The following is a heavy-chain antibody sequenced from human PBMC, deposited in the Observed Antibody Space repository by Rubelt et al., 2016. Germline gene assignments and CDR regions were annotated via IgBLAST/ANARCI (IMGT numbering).Heavy chain of an antibody. CDR2: ISAYNGNT. J-gene: IGHJ3*02. CDR1: GYTFTSYG. Sequence: QVQLVQSGAEVKKPGASVKVSCKASGYTFTSYGISWVRQAPGQGLVWMGWISAYNGNTNYAQKLQCRVTMTTETSTSTAYMELSSRRSDDTAVYYCARDRTWLVPGLDAFDIWGQGTMVTVSS. D-gene: IGHD6-19*01. CDR3: ARDRTWLVPGLDAFDI. V-gene: IGHV1-18*01.